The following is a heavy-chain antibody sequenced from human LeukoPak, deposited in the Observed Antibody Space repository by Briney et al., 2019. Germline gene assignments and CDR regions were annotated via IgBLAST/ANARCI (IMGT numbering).Heavy chain of an antibody. CDR3: ARSSIIAAAGPYYFDY. J-gene: IGHJ4*02. Sequence: SVKVSCKASGGTFSSYAISWVRQAPGQGLEWMGGIIPIFGTANYAQKSQGRVTITADKSTSTAYMELSSLRSEDTAVYYCARSSIIAAAGPYYFDYWGQGTLVTVSS. CDR2: IIPIFGTA. V-gene: IGHV1-69*06. D-gene: IGHD6-13*01. CDR1: GGTFSSYA.